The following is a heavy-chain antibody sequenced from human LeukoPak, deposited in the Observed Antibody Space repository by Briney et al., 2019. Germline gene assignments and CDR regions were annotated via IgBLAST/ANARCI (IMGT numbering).Heavy chain of an antibody. CDR3: ARDRGRGHYYYYMDV. J-gene: IGHJ6*03. CDR2: IIPIFGTA. Sequence: SVKVSCKASGGTFSSYAISWVRRAPGQGLEWMGGIIPIFGTANYAQKFQGRVTITADESTSTAYMELSSLRSEDTAVYYCARDRGRGHYYYYMDVWGKGTTVTVSS. CDR1: GGTFSSYA. D-gene: IGHD1-1*01. V-gene: IGHV1-69*01.